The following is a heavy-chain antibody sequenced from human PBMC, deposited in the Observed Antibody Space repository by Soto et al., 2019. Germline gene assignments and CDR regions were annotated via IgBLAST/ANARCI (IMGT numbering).Heavy chain of an antibody. CDR1: GFIFTDYQ. J-gene: IGHJ4*02. V-gene: IGHV3-30-3*01. CDR2: TPD. Sequence: GGSLRLSCVASGFIFTDYQMHWVRQAPGKVLEWVGTPDHCAEFVEGRFTISRDNSKNTLYLQMTNLRPEDTAVYFCAREIGGTAPDFWGQGTMVTVSS. CDR3: AREIGGTAPDF. D-gene: IGHD2-21*02.